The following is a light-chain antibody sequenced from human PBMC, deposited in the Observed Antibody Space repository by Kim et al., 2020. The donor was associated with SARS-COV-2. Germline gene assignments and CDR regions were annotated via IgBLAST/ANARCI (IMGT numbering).Light chain of an antibody. J-gene: IGLJ2*01. Sequence: YNLVSWFQQHPGSTPTLIIYDDTKRPSGISDRFSGSKSGNTASLTISGLQAEDEADYYCCSYARGDVLIFGGGTQLTVL. CDR2: DDT. V-gene: IGLV2-23*01. CDR1: YNL. CDR3: CSYARGDVLI.